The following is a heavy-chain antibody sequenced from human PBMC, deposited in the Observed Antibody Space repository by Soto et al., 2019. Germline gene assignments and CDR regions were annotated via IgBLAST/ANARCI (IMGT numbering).Heavy chain of an antibody. D-gene: IGHD6-13*01. CDR2: IDPSDSYT. V-gene: IGHV5-10-1*01. J-gene: IGHJ3*02. CDR1: GYSFTSYW. CDR3: AVNGYSILSDAFDI. Sequence: PGESLKISCKGSGYSFTSYWISWVRQMPGKGLEWMGRIDPSDSYTNYSPSFQGHVTISADKSISTAYLQWSSLKASDTAMYYCAVNGYSILSDAFDIWGQGTMVTVSS.